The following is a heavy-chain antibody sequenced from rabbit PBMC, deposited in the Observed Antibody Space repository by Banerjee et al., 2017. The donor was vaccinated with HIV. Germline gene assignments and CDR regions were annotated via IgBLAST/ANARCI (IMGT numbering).Heavy chain of an antibody. Sequence: QEHLVESGGGLVTLGGSLKLTCKASGIDFSRSFWISWVRQAPGKGLEWIACIYTGDGATYYASWAKGRFTISKASSTTVTLQMTSLTAADTATYFCARSADAGCAYALWGQGTLVTVS. CDR2: IYTGDGAT. V-gene: IGHV1S45*01. CDR3: ARSADAGCAYAL. D-gene: IGHD6-1*01. J-gene: IGHJ3*01. CDR1: GIDFSRSFW.